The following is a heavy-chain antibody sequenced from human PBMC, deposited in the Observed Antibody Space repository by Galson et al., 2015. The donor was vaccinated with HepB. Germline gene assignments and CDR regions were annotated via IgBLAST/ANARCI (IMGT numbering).Heavy chain of an antibody. CDR2: ISFDGSTK. J-gene: IGHJ4*02. D-gene: IGHD4-17*01. V-gene: IGHV3-30*04. CDR1: GFTFTGSA. CDR3: AIDDYGDYVYDY. Sequence: SLRLSCAAFGFTFTGSAVHWVRQAPGKGLEWVAGISFDGSTKYYADSVKGRFSISRDNSKSLVYLQMNSLRPEDTAVYFCAIDDYGDYVYDYWGQGTLVTVSS.